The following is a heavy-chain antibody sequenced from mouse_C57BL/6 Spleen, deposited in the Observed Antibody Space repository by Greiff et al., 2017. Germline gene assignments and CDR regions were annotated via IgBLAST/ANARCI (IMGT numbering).Heavy chain of an antibody. Sequence: EVQLQESEGGLVQPGSSMKLSCTASGFTFSDYYMAWVRQVPEKGLEWVANINYDGSSTYYLDSLKSRFIISRDNAKNILYLQMSSLKSEDTATYYCAAGYDGYYDYAMDYWGQGTSVTVSS. V-gene: IGHV5-16*01. D-gene: IGHD2-3*01. J-gene: IGHJ4*01. CDR1: GFTFSDYY. CDR3: AAGYDGYYDYAMDY. CDR2: INYDGSST.